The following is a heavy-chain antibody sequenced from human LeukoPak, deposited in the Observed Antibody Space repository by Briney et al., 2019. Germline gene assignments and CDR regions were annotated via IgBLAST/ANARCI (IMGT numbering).Heavy chain of an antibody. Sequence: GESLKISCKGSGYSFTSYWIGWVRQMPGKGLEWMGIIYPGDSDTRYSPSFQGQVTISADKSISTAYLQWSSLKASDTAMYYCASSTLAAANGMDVWGQGTTVTVSS. V-gene: IGHV5-51*01. CDR3: ASSTLAAANGMDV. J-gene: IGHJ6*02. CDR2: IYPGDSDT. CDR1: GYSFTSYW. D-gene: IGHD6-13*01.